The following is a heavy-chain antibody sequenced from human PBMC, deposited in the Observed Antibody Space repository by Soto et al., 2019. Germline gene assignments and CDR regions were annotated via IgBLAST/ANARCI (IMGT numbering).Heavy chain of an antibody. D-gene: IGHD3-22*01. CDR3: ARTYYDSSGYRTVPIDY. CDR1: GGTFSSYA. Sequence: GASVKVSCKASGGTFSSYAISWVRQAPGQGLEWMGGIIPIFGTANYAQKFQGRVTITADKSTSTAYMELSSLRSEYTAVYYCARTYYDSSGYRTVPIDYWGQGTLVTVSS. CDR2: IIPIFGTA. V-gene: IGHV1-69*06. J-gene: IGHJ4*02.